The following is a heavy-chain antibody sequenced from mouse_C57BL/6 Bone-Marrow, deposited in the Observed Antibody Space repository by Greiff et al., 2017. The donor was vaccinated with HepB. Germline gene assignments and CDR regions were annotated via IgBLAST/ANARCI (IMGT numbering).Heavy chain of an antibody. CDR2: ISSGGSYT. Sequence: EVMLVESGGDLVKPGGSLKLSCAASGFTFSSYGMSWVRQTPDKRLEWVATISSGGSYTYYPDSVKGRFTISRDNAKNTLYLQMSSLKSEDTAMYYCTNFYYDYDADWYFDVWGTGTTVTVSS. CDR1: GFTFSSYG. CDR3: TNFYYDYDADWYFDV. J-gene: IGHJ1*03. D-gene: IGHD2-4*01. V-gene: IGHV5-6*01.